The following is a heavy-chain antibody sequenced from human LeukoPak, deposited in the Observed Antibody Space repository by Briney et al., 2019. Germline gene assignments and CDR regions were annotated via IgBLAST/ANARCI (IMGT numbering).Heavy chain of an antibody. CDR1: GFTFDDYG. D-gene: IGHD4-11*01. CDR2: IRSKAYGGTT. V-gene: IGHV3-49*03. CDR3: TRDRVYSNYESHYYYYMDV. Sequence: PGGSLRLSCAASGFTFDDYGMSWFRQAPGKGLEWVGFIRSKAYGGTTEYAASVKGRFTISRDDSKSIAYLQMNSLKTEDTAVYYCTRDRVYSNYESHYYYYMDVWGKGTTVTVSS. J-gene: IGHJ6*03.